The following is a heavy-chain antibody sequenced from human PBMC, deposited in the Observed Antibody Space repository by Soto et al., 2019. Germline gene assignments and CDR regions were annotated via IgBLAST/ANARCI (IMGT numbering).Heavy chain of an antibody. Sequence: SETLSLTCTVSGDSSSSTSYYWGWIRQPPGKGLEWIGSIYSSGGTYYNTSLNSRVTISVDTSKNQFFLKVTSVTAAAASVYSSAGSTITTNPYFAYWGRGTLVTVSS. CDR1: GDSSSSTSYY. V-gene: IGHV4-39*01. CDR2: IYSSGGT. CDR3: AGSTITTNPYFAY. D-gene: IGHD4-4*01. J-gene: IGHJ4*01.